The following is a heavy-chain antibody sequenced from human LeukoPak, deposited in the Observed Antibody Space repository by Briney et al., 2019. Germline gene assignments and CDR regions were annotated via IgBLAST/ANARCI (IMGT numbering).Heavy chain of an antibody. V-gene: IGHV1-58*02. CDR1: GLTFSSSA. Sequence: SVKVSCKTSGLTFSSSAIQWVGQARGQPLEWIGWIVVGRGETKYTQKLQGRVTITSDLSTSTAYMELSSLRSEDTAVYYCAAETYSDSCCWFDPWGQGTLVTVSS. CDR3: AAETYSDSCCWFDP. J-gene: IGHJ5*02. CDR2: IVVGRGET. D-gene: IGHD2-21*02.